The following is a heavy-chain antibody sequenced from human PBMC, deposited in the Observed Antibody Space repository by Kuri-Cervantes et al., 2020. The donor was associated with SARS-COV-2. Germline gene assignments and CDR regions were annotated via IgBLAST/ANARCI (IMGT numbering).Heavy chain of an antibody. Sequence: ASVKVSCKASGYTFTSYAIHWVRQAPGQRLEWMGWINAGNGKTEYSQKFQGRVTIIRDTSARTAYMEVSSLRSEDTAVFYCAREGDYWSGYPFDYWGQGSLVTVSS. CDR2: INAGNGKT. V-gene: IGHV1-3*01. J-gene: IGHJ4*02. D-gene: IGHD3-3*01. CDR1: GYTFTSYA. CDR3: AREGDYWSGYPFDY.